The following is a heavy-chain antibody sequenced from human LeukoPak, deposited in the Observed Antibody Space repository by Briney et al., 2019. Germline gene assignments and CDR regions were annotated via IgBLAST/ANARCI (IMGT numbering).Heavy chain of an antibody. D-gene: IGHD1-26*01. CDR2: INAGNGNT. J-gene: IGHJ4*02. CDR1: GYTFTTYA. V-gene: IGHV1-3*01. CDR3: ARATSVGAGGLGF. Sequence: ASVKVSCKASGYTFTTYAMHWVRQARGQRLEWMGWINAGNGNTKYSQKFQGRVTITRDTSASTAYMELSSLRSEDTTVYYCARATSVGAGGLGFWGQGTLVTVSS.